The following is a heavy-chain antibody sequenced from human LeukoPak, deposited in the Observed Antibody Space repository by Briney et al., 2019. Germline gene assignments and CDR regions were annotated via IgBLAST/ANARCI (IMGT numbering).Heavy chain of an antibody. CDR2: IIPIFGTA. CDR3: ARAIMVRGVITYSGFDY. Sequence: SVTVSCKASGGTFSSYAISWVRQAPGQGLEWMGGIIPIFGTANYAQKFQGRVTITADESTSTAYMELSSLRSEDTAVYYCARAIMVRGVITYSGFDYWGQGTLVTVSS. V-gene: IGHV1-69*13. J-gene: IGHJ4*02. D-gene: IGHD3-10*01. CDR1: GGTFSSYA.